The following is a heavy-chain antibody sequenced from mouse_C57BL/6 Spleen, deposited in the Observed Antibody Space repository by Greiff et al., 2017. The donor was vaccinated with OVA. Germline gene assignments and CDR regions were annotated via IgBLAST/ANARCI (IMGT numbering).Heavy chain of an antibody. D-gene: IGHD1-1*01. Sequence: QVQLQQSGAELVRPGASVTLSCKASGYTFTDYEMHWVKQTPVHGLEWIGAIDPETGGTAYNQKFKGKAILTADKSSSTAYMELRSLTSEGSAVYYCTRGGYYGSSYDDDWGQGTTLTVSS. CDR2: IDPETGGT. CDR1: GYTFTDYE. V-gene: IGHV1-15*01. CDR3: TRGGYYGSSYDDD. J-gene: IGHJ2*01.